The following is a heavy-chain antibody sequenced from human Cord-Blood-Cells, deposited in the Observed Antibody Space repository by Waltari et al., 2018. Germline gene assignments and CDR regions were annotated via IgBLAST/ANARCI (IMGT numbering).Heavy chain of an antibody. V-gene: IGHV3-30-3*01. CDR2: ISYDGSNK. CDR1: GFTFSSYA. D-gene: IGHD4-17*01. J-gene: IGHJ6*02. CDR3: ARGGVTTLRMDV. Sequence: QVQLVESGGGVVQPGRSLRLSWAASGFTFSSYAMHWVRQAPGKGLEWVAVISYDGSNKYYADSVKGRFTISRDNSKNTLYLQMNSLRAEDTAVYYCARGGVTTLRMDVWGQGTTVTVSS.